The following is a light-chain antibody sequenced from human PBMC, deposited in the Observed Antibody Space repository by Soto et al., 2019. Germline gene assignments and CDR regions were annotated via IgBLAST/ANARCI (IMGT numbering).Light chain of an antibody. Sequence: QSVLTQPPSASGTPGQSLTISCSGSTSNIGSHYVYWYQHHPGKAPKLIIYEVSKQPSGVPDRFSASKSGNTASLTVSGLQAEDEADYYCSAYAGRNNVGVFGTGTKVTVL. CDR3: SAYAGRNNVGV. CDR1: TSNIGSHY. V-gene: IGLV2-8*01. CDR2: EVS. J-gene: IGLJ1*01.